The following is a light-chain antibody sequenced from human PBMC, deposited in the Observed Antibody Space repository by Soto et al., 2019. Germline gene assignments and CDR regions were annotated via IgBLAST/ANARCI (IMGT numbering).Light chain of an antibody. CDR1: SSDVGGYNY. V-gene: IGLV2-14*01. Sequence: QSALTQPASVSGSPGQSITISCTGTSSDVGGYNYVSWYQQHPGKAPKLMIYDVSNRPSGVSNRFSGSKSGNPASLTISGLQAEDEADYYCSSYTSSSLYVFGTGTKLPVL. CDR3: SSYTSSSLYV. J-gene: IGLJ1*01. CDR2: DVS.